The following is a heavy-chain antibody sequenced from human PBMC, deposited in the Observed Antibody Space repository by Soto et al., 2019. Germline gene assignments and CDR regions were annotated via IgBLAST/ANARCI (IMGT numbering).Heavy chain of an antibody. CDR1: GYTFTSYA. J-gene: IGHJ4*02. V-gene: IGHV1-3*01. Sequence: ASVKVSCKASGYTFTSYAMHWVRQAPGQRLEWMGWINAGNGNTKYSQKFQGRVTITRDTSASTAYMELSSLRSEDTAVYYCARDGLKHSSGWDFDYWGQGTLVTVSS. D-gene: IGHD6-19*01. CDR2: INAGNGNT. CDR3: ARDGLKHSSGWDFDY.